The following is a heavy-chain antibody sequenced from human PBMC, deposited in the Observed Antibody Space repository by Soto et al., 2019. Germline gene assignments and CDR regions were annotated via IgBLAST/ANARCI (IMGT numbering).Heavy chain of an antibody. J-gene: IGHJ6*02. D-gene: IGHD2-2*01. CDR1: GGTFSSYA. CDR2: IIPISDTT. CDR3: ARSQGSSTSLEIYYYCYYGMDV. Sequence: QVQLVQSGAEVKKPGSSVKVSCKASGGTFSSYAISWVRQAPGQGLKWMGGIIPISDTTNYAQKFQGRVTITADESTSTAYMELSSLRSEDTAVYYCARSQGSSTSLEIYYYCYYGMDVWGQGTTVTVSS. V-gene: IGHV1-69*01.